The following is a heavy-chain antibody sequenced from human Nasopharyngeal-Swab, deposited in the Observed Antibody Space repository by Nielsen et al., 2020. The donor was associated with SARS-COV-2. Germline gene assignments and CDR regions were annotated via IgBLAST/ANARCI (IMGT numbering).Heavy chain of an antibody. Sequence: GPLRLSCAVYGGSFSGYYWSWIRQPPGKGLEWIGEINHSGSTNYNPSLKSRVTISVDTSKNQFSLKLSSVTAADTAVYYCARGLGQYYYDSSGYYFFDYWGQGTLVTVSS. J-gene: IGHJ4*02. CDR1: GGSFSGYY. V-gene: IGHV4-34*01. CDR2: INHSGST. D-gene: IGHD3-22*01. CDR3: ARGLGQYYYDSSGYYFFDY.